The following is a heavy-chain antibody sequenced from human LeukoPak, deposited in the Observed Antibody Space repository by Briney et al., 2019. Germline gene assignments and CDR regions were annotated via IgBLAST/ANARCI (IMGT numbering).Heavy chain of an antibody. J-gene: IGHJ5*02. D-gene: IGHD2-2*01. CDR1: GGSISSGGYY. V-gene: IGHV4-30-2*01. CDR3: ALGGVVPAPHSHSTGWFDP. Sequence: SQTLSLTCTVSGGSISSGGYYWSWIRQPPGKGLEWIGYIYHSGSTYYNPSLKSRVTISVDRSKNQFSLKLSSVTAADTAVYYCALGGVVPAPHSHSTGWFDPWGQGTLVTVSS. CDR2: IYHSGST.